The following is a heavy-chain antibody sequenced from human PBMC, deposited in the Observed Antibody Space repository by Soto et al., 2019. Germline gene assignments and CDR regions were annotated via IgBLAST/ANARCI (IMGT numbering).Heavy chain of an antibody. J-gene: IGHJ5*02. V-gene: IGHV3-11*01. CDR1: GFTISDYY. CDR3: AREDRAARRVLFHNWFDP. Sequence: GVPMRVSCAASGFTISDYYMSWIRKAPGKGLEWVSYISSSGSTIYYADSVKGRFTISRDNAKNSLYLQMNSLRAEDTAVYYCAREDRAARRVLFHNWFDPWGQGTLVTVSS. D-gene: IGHD6-6*01. CDR2: ISSSGSTI.